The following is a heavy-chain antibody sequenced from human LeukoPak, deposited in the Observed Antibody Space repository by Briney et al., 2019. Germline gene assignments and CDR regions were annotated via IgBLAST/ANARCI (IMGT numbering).Heavy chain of an antibody. D-gene: IGHD3-22*01. CDR1: GYTFTSYY. CDR2: INPSGGST. Sequence: ASVKVSFTASGYTFTSYYMRRVRLAPGQGLEWMGIINPSGGSTSYAQKFQGRVTMTRYTSTSTVYMELSSLRSEDTAVYYCARGWYYDSSGYPTSEYFQHLGRGTKVTVSS. CDR3: ARGWYYDSSGYPTSEYFQH. J-gene: IGHJ1*01. V-gene: IGHV1-46*01.